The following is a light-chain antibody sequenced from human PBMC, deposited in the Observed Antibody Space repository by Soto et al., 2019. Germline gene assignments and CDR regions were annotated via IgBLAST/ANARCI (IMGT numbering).Light chain of an antibody. J-gene: IGLJ2*01. CDR1: NIGSKS. V-gene: IGLV3-21*02. CDR3: QVWHSSSDHLHVV. CDR2: EDS. Sequence: SYELTQPPSVSVAPGQTARITCGGNNIGSKSVHWYQQKPGQAPVLVVYEDSDRPSGIPERFSGSNSGNTATLTISRVEVGDGADYYCQVWHSSSDHLHVVFGGGTKLTVL.